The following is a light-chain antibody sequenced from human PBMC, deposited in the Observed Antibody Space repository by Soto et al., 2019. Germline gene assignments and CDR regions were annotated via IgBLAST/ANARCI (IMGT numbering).Light chain of an antibody. Sequence: QSALTQPASVSGSPGQSITISCTGTSSDVGGYNYVSWYQQHPAKAPKLMIFEVSNRPSGISNRFSGSKSGNTASLTISGLQAEDEADYYCSSYTSSSNYIFGPGTKQTVL. CDR3: SSYTSSSNYI. CDR2: EVS. J-gene: IGLJ1*01. CDR1: SSDVGGYNY. V-gene: IGLV2-14*01.